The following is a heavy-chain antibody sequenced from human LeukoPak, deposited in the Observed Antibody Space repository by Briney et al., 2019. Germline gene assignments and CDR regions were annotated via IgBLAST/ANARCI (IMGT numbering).Heavy chain of an antibody. CDR1: GYTFTGYY. D-gene: IGHD1-26*01. CDR3: ATDDSGSYWGGFDY. V-gene: IGHV1-2*02. CDR2: INPNNGGT. J-gene: IGHJ4*02. Sequence: ASVKVSCKASGYTFTGYYMHWVRQAPGQGLEWMGWINPNNGGTNYAQKFQGRVTMTRDTSISTAYLELSSLTSDDTAVYYCATDDSGSYWGGFDYWAREPWSPSPQ.